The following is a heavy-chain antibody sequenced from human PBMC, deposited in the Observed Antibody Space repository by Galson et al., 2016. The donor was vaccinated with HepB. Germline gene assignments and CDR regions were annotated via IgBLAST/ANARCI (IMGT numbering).Heavy chain of an antibody. J-gene: IGHJ4*02. CDR2: FGDGGDI. D-gene: IGHD4-23*01. V-gene: IGHV3-69-1*01. CDR3: AGVPSGKRLDY. CDR1: GFTFSDWD. Sequence: SLRLSCAASGFTFSDWDFHWVRQAPGKGPEWVSTFGDGGDIYYADSVKGRFTISRDNSRNTLYLQMNSLRADDTAVYYCAGVPSGKRLDYWGQGILVTVSS.